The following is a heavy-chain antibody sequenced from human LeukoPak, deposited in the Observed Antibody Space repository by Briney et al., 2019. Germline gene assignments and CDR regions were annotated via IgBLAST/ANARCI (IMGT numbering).Heavy chain of an antibody. J-gene: IGHJ5*02. Sequence: ASVKVSCKASGYTFTSYDINWVRQATGQGLEWMGGIIPIFGTANYAQKFQGRVTITTDESTSTAYMELSSLRSEDTAVYYCARDRCGGDCYPDNWFDPWGQGTLVTVSS. V-gene: IGHV1-69*05. CDR1: GYTFTSYD. CDR3: ARDRCGGDCYPDNWFDP. CDR2: IIPIFGTA. D-gene: IGHD2-21*02.